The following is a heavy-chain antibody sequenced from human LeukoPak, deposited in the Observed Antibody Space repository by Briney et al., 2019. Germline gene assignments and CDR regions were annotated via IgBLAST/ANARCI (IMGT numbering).Heavy chain of an antibody. V-gene: IGHV1-46*01. CDR3: ARDRVVATIPPRGFDY. Sequence: ASVKVSCKASGYTFTSYYMHWVRQAPGQGLEWMGIINPSGGSTSYAQKFQGRVTMTRDTSTSTVYMELSSLRSEDTAVYYCARDRVVATIPPRGFDYWGQGTLVTVSS. CDR1: GYTFTSYY. J-gene: IGHJ4*02. CDR2: INPSGGST. D-gene: IGHD5-12*01.